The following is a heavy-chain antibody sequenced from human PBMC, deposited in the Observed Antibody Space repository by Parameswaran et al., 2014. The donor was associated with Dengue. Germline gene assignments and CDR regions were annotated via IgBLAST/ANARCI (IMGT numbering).Heavy chain of an antibody. Sequence: SCVRQAPGQGLEWMGGIIPIFGTANYAQKFQGRVTITADESTSTAYMELSSLRSEDTAVYYCARGLTGATVTAFDYWGQGTLVTVSS. D-gene: IGHD2-21*02. CDR2: IIPIFGTA. V-gene: IGHV1-69*01. CDR3: ARGLTGATVTAFDY. J-gene: IGHJ4*02.